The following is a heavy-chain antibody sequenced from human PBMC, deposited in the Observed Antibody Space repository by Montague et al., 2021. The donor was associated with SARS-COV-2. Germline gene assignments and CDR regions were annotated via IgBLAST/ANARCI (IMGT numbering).Heavy chain of an antibody. CDR2: INHSGST. Sequence: SETLSLTCAVYGGSFSGYYWSWIRQPPGKGLEWIGEINHSGSTKYNPSLKSRVTISVDTSKNQFSLKLSSVTAADTAVYYCARGKKRVFTYDYDSSGYLSDYWGQGTLVTVSS. J-gene: IGHJ4*02. D-gene: IGHD3-22*01. CDR3: ARGKKRVFTYDYDSSGYLSDY. V-gene: IGHV4-34*01. CDR1: GGSFSGYY.